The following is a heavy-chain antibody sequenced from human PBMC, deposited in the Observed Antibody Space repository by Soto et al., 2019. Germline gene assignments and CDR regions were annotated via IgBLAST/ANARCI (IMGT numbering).Heavy chain of an antibody. CDR3: ARPQYDILTDSDTKYFDS. CDR2: ISAYNGNT. Sequence: QVQLVQSGAEVKKPGASVKVSCKASGFTFRNYGITWLRQVPGPGLEWMGWISAYNGNTVHAQEYEGRLTMTTDTSTSTAYMELRPLSPADTAGYYCARPQYDILTDSDTKYFDSWGQGTLVTVSS. V-gene: IGHV1-18*01. CDR1: GFTFRNYG. D-gene: IGHD3-9*01. J-gene: IGHJ4*02.